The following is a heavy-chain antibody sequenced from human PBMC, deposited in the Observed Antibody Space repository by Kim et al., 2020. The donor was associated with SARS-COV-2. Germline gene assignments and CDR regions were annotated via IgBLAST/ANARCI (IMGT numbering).Heavy chain of an antibody. CDR3: ARDKDWNLDY. V-gene: IGHV1-18*04. CDR2: ISTYKIDT. Sequence: ASVKVSCKASGYTFTTCGISWVRQAPGQGLEWMGWISTYKIDTKYAQNFQGRVTLTTDTSTDTAYMDLRSLTSDDTAVYYCARDKDWNLDYWGQGTPVIVS. CDR1: GYTFTTCG. J-gene: IGHJ4*02. D-gene: IGHD1-1*01.